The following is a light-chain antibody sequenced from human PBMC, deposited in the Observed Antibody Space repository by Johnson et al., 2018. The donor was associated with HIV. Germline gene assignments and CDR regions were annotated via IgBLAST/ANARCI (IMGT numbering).Light chain of an antibody. CDR3: ETWDSSLRVGF. Sequence: QSVLTQPPSLSAAPGQKVTISCSGSSSDIGNNYVSWYQHLPGTAPKLLIYDNDKRPSGIPDRFSGSKSVTSATLGIAGLQTGDEADYDCETWDSSLRVGFFGSGTKVTVL. V-gene: IGLV1-51*01. CDR2: DND. CDR1: SSDIGNNY. J-gene: IGLJ1*01.